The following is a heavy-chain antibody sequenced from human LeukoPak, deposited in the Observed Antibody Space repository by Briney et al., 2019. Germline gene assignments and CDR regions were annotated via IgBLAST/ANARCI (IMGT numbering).Heavy chain of an antibody. CDR1: GGSISSYY. D-gene: IGHD2-15*01. J-gene: IGHJ4*02. V-gene: IGHV4-59*01. CDR3: ARAVSSGGRNTLDY. Sequence: PSETLSLTCTVSGGSISSYYWSWIRQPPGKGLEWIGYIYYSGSTNYNPSLKSRVTISVDTSKNQFSLKLSSVTAADTAVYYCARAVSSGGRNTLDYWGQGTLLTVSS. CDR2: IYYSGST.